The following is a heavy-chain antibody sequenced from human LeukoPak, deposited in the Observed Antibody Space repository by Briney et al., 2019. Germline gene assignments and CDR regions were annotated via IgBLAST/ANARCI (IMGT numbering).Heavy chain of an antibody. CDR3: AKDGGLRPHYYYGMDV. D-gene: IGHD5-18*01. Sequence: GGSLRLSCAASGFTFSSYGMHWVRQAPGKGLEWVAVIWYDGSNKYYADSVKGRFTISRDNSKNTLYLQMNSLRAEDTAVYYCAKDGGLRPHYYYGMDVWGQGTTVTVSS. V-gene: IGHV3-30*02. CDR1: GFTFSSYG. CDR2: IWYDGSNK. J-gene: IGHJ6*02.